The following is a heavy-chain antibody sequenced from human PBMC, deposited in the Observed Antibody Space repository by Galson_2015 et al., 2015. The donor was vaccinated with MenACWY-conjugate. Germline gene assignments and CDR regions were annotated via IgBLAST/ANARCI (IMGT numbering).Heavy chain of an antibody. CDR2: ISSSSSYI. V-gene: IGHV3-21*01. D-gene: IGHD2-2*01. CDR3: ARDPGTIIKYHFDH. CDR1: GFPFSDYS. Sequence: SLRLSCAASGFPFSDYSMNWVRQAPGKGLEWVSFISSSSSYIYYADSVKGRFTVSRDNAKNSLYLQMTSLRAEDTAVYYCARDPGTIIKYHFDHWGQGTLVTVYS. J-gene: IGHJ4*02.